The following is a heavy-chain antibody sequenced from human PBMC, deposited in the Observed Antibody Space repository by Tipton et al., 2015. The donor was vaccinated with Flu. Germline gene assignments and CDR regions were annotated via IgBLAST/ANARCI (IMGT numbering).Heavy chain of an antibody. CDR3: ARDRGGIELWVADYGLDV. Sequence: SLRLSCIASGSTFSEFEMNWVRQAPGRGLEWIGYISSSGTTIYYGDSVKGRFTISRDNGRNSLYLQMDSLRAEDTAVYYCARDRGGIELWVADYGLDVWGQGTTVTVS. CDR2: ISSSGTTI. V-gene: IGHV3-48*03. D-gene: IGHD5-18*01. J-gene: IGHJ6*02. CDR1: GSTFSEFE.